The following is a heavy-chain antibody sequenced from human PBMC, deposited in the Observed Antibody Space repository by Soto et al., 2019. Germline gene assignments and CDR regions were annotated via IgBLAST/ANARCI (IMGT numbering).Heavy chain of an antibody. Sequence: PGGSLRLSCAASGFTFSSYWMSWVRQAPGKGLEWVANIKQDGSEKYYVDSVKGRFTISRDNAKNSLYLQMNSLRAEDTAVYYCARDLVDYSNTRDYYGMDVWGQGTTVTVSS. V-gene: IGHV3-7*01. J-gene: IGHJ6*02. CDR3: ARDLVDYSNTRDYYGMDV. CDR2: IKQDGSEK. D-gene: IGHD4-4*01. CDR1: GFTFSSYW.